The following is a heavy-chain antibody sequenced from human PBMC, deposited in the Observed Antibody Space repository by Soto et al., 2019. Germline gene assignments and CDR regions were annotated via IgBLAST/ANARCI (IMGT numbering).Heavy chain of an antibody. Sequence: QVQLVQSGAEVKKPGSSVTVSCKASGGTFGNSAISWVRQAPGQGLEWMGGIIPIFPTPDYAQKFQGRVTMTADEATSTAYVENTHLRSDDTAVHYSKRDKDLLQLGADNHLAMDARRQGTRV. J-gene: IGHJ6*02. CDR3: KRDKDLLQLGADNHLAMDA. CDR2: IIPIFPTP. D-gene: IGHD1-1*01. V-gene: IGHV1-69*12. CDR1: GGTFGNSA.